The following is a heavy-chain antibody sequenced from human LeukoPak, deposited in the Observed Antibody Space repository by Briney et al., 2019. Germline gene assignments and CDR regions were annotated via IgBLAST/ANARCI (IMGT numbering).Heavy chain of an antibody. D-gene: IGHD3-16*01. CDR2: INPSGGST. CDR1: GGTFSSYA. CDR3: ARERPPGKGEPFDY. V-gene: IGHV1-46*03. Sequence: ASVKVSCKASGGTFSSYAISWVRQAPGQGLEWMGIINPSGGSTSYAQKFQGRVTMTRDTSTSTVYMELSSLRSEDTAVYYCARERPPGKGEPFDYWGQGTLVTVSS. J-gene: IGHJ4*02.